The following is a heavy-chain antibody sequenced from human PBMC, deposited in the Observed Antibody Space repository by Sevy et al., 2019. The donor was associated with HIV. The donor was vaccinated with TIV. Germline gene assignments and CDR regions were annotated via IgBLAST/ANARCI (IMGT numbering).Heavy chain of an antibody. CDR2: IGAYNGNT. CDR1: GYTFTSYG. D-gene: IGHD3-16*02. V-gene: IGHV1-18*01. CDR3: AGGQAIIWGSYRLDY. J-gene: IGHJ4*02. Sequence: ASVKVSCKASGYTFTSYGITWVRQAPGQGLEWMGWIGAYNGNTNYAQNLQGRVTMTTDTSTSTAYMELRSLRSDDTAVYYCAGGQAIIWGSYRLDYWGQGTQVTVSS.